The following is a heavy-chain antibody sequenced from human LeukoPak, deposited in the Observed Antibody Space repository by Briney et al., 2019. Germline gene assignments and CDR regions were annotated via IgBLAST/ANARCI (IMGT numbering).Heavy chain of an antibody. V-gene: IGHV4-59*01. J-gene: IGHJ5*02. Sequence: SETLSLTCTVSGGSISSYDWSWIRQPPGKGLEWIGYIYYSGSTNYNPSLKSRVTISVDTSKNQYSLKLSSVTAADTAVYYCARDGRFCTGGTCYPGWFDTWGQGTLVTVSS. D-gene: IGHD2-15*01. CDR1: GGSISSYD. CDR2: IYYSGST. CDR3: ARDGRFCTGGTCYPGWFDT.